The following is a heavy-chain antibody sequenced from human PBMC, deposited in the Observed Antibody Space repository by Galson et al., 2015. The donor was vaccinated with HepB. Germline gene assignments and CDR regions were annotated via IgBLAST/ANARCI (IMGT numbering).Heavy chain of an antibody. CDR2: ISYDGSNK. CDR1: GFTFSSYA. Sequence: SLRLSCAASGFTFSSYAMHWVRQAPGKGLEWVAVISYDGSNKYYADSVKGRFTISRDNSKNTLYLQMNSLRAEDTAVYYCAREPNYGGNSHFDYWGQGTLVTVSS. V-gene: IGHV3-30-3*01. CDR3: AREPNYGGNSHFDY. D-gene: IGHD4-23*01. J-gene: IGHJ4*02.